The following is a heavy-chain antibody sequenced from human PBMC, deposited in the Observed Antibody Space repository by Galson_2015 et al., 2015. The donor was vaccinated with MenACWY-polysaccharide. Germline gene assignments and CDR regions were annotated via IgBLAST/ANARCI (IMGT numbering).Heavy chain of an antibody. Sequence: SVKVSCKASGYTFTSYDINWVRQATGQGLEWMGWMNPNSGNTGYAQKFQGRVTMTRNTSISTAYMELSSLRSEDTAVYYCARVGRTWGRIAARPYNWFDPWGQGTLVTVSS. D-gene: IGHD6-6*01. J-gene: IGHJ5*02. CDR1: GYTFTSYD. V-gene: IGHV1-8*01. CDR3: ARVGRTWGRIAARPYNWFDP. CDR2: MNPNSGNT.